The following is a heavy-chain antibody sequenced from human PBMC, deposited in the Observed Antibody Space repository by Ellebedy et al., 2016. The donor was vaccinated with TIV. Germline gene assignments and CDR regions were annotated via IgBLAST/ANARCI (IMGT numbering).Heavy chain of an antibody. Sequence: GESLKISXAASGFTVSSNYMSWVRQAPGKGLEWVSVIYSDGSTYYADSVKGRFTISRDNSKNTLYLQMNSLRAEDTAVYYCAVSLWFGETGAFDIWGQGTMVTVSS. J-gene: IGHJ3*02. V-gene: IGHV3-66*01. CDR1: GFTVSSNY. D-gene: IGHD3-10*01. CDR2: IYSDGST. CDR3: AVSLWFGETGAFDI.